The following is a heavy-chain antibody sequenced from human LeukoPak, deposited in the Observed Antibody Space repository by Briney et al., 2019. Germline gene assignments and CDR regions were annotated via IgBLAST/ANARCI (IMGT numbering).Heavy chain of an antibody. J-gene: IGHJ4*02. Sequence: SETLSLTCTVSGGSVSTSSSYWAWVRQPPGKGLEWIGSMFFSGTNYKNPSLKSRVTISVGTSKNQFSLRLSSVTAADTAVYYCVRDAFTDSSGLYYFDVWGQGTLVAVSS. V-gene: IGHV4-39*07. CDR2: MFFSGTN. CDR3: VRDAFTDSSGLYYFDV. CDR1: GGSVSTSSSY. D-gene: IGHD3-22*01.